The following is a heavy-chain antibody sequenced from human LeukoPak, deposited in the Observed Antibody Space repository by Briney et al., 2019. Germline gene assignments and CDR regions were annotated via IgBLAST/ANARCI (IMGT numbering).Heavy chain of an antibody. J-gene: IGHJ4*02. D-gene: IGHD2-15*01. V-gene: IGHV3-9*01. CDR2: ISWNSGSI. Sequence: GGSLRLSCAASGFTFSSYAMSWVRQAPGKGLEWVSGISWNSGSIGYADSVKGRFTISRDNAKNSLYLQMNSLRAEDTALYYCAKDYCSGGSCGTYYFDYWGQGTLVTVSS. CDR3: AKDYCSGGSCGTYYFDY. CDR1: GFTFSSYA.